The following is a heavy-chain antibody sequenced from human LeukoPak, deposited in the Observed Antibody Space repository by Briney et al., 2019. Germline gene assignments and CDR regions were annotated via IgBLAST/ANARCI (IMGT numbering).Heavy chain of an antibody. Sequence: ASVKVSRKVSVGKFNAYTVTWVRQAPGQGLEWMGWVNPNSGGTNYAQKFQGRVTMTRDMSISTAYMELSRLRSDDTAVYYCAREGNYYDSSGYWDYWGQGTLVTVSS. V-gene: IGHV1-2*02. CDR2: VNPNSGGT. CDR1: VGKFNAYT. CDR3: AREGNYYDSSGYWDY. J-gene: IGHJ4*02. D-gene: IGHD3-22*01.